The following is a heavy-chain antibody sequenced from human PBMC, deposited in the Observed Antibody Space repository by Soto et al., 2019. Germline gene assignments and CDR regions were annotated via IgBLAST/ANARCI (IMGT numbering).Heavy chain of an antibody. CDR1: GGSISSSGYY. CDR3: ARVDTIVYWFDP. J-gene: IGHJ5*02. V-gene: IGHV4-31*03. Sequence: PSETLSLTCTVFGGSISSSGYYWTWIRQQPGKGLEWIGFIYYSGSTYYNPSLKSRATLSVDTSKNQFSLKLSSVTAADTAVYYCARVDTIVYWFDPWGQGSLVTVSS. D-gene: IGHD5-12*01. CDR2: IYYSGST.